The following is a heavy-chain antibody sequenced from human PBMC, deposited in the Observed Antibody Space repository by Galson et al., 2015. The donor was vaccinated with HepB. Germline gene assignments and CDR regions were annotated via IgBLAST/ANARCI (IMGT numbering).Heavy chain of an antibody. CDR1: GFTFRDHH. Sequence: SLRLSCAASGFTFRDHHMTWVRQAPGKGLEWVAVMNQDGSARHYVDSVKGRFTISRDNAKNSLYLQMNSLRAEDTAVYFCARGRGFLIDYWGQGTLVSVSS. V-gene: IGHV3-7*03. D-gene: IGHD3-3*01. J-gene: IGHJ4*02. CDR2: MNQDGSAR. CDR3: ARGRGFLIDY.